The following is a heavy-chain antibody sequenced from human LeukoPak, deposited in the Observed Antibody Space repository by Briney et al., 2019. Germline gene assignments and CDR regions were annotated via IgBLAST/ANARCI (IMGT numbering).Heavy chain of an antibody. V-gene: IGHV4-34*01. CDR1: DGSFNDYY. D-gene: IGHD3-3*01. J-gene: IGHJ1*01. CDR3: ARTPGVGLRQNPSEYFQH. CDR2: INHSGST. Sequence: SETLSLTCAVYDGSFNDYYWSWIRQPPGKGLEWIGEINHSGSTNYNPSLKSRVTISVDTSKNQFSLKLSSVTAADTAVYYCARTPGVGLRQNPSEYFQHWGQGTLVTVSS.